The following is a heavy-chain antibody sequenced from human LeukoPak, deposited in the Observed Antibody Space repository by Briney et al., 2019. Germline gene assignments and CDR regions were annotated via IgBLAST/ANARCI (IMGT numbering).Heavy chain of an antibody. CDR3: ARTSRKRNRYNWNDEVNYFDY. D-gene: IGHD1-20*01. Sequence: PSQTLSLTCTVSGGSISSGSYYWSWIRQPTGKGLEWIGRIYTSGSTNYNPSLKSRVTISVGTSKNQFSLKLSSVTAADTAVYYCARTSRKRNRYNWNDEVNYFDYWGQGTLVTVSS. V-gene: IGHV4-61*02. CDR2: IYTSGST. CDR1: GGSISSGSYY. J-gene: IGHJ4*02.